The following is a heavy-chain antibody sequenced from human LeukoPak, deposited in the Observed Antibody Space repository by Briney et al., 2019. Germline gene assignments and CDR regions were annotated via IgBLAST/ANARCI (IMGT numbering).Heavy chain of an antibody. CDR3: ARARFGQRWLQLSNWYFDL. J-gene: IGHJ2*01. CDR1: GGSFSGYY. Sequence: SETLSLTCAVYGGSFSGYYWSWIRQPPGKELEWIGEINHSGSTNYNPSLKSRVTISVDTSKNQFSLKLSSVTAADTAVYYCARARFGQRWLQLSNWYFDLWGRGTLVTVSS. V-gene: IGHV4-34*01. CDR2: INHSGST. D-gene: IGHD5-24*01.